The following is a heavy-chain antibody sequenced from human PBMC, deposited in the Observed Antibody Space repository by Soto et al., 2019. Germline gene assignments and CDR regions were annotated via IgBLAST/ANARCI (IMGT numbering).Heavy chain of an antibody. CDR1: GGSFSGYY. D-gene: IGHD6-6*01. Sequence: QVRLQQWGAGLLKPSETLSLTCAVYGGSFSGYYWSWIRQPPGKGLEWIGEINHSGSTNYNPSLKSRVTISVDTSKNQFSLKLSSVTAADTAVYYCARVETAARPSYFDYWGQGTLVTVSS. J-gene: IGHJ4*02. V-gene: IGHV4-34*01. CDR3: ARVETAARPSYFDY. CDR2: INHSGST.